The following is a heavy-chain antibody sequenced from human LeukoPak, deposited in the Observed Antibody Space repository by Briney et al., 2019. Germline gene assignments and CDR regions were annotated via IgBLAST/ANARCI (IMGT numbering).Heavy chain of an antibody. V-gene: IGHV1-46*01. CDR1: GYTFTNYY. CDR3: ARSAIIQGYYFDY. Sequence: ASVKVSFKASGYTFTNYYMHWVRQAPGQGLEGVGMINPNDGSTSYAQKLQGRVTMTRDTSTSTVYMELSSLRSEDTAVCYCARSAIIQGYYFDYWGQGTLVTVSS. CDR2: INPNDGST. D-gene: IGHD5-18*01. J-gene: IGHJ4*02.